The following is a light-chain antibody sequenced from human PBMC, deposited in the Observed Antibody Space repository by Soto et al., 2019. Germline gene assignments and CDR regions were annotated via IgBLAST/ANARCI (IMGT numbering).Light chain of an antibody. V-gene: IGKV3-11*01. CDR3: QQRNNWHRT. CDR2: NAS. CDR1: QSVSSY. J-gene: IGKJ2*01. Sequence: EIVLTQSPSTLSLSPGDRATLSCRASQSVSSYLAWYQQKPGQAPRLLIYNASNSASGFPPRFSGSGSGTNFTLTIISLEPEDFAVYYCQQRNNWHRTFGQGTKLEIK.